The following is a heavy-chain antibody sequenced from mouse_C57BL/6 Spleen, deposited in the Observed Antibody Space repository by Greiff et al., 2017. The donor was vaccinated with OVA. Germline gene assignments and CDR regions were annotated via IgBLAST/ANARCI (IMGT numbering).Heavy chain of an antibody. Sequence: EVQLQESGAELVRPGASVKLSCTASGFNIKDDYMHWVKQRPEQGLAWIGWIDPENGDTEYASKFQGKATITADTSSNTAYLQLSSLTSEDTAVYYCTGGNYLYYFDYWGQGTTLTVSS. D-gene: IGHD2-1*01. CDR2: IDPENGDT. V-gene: IGHV14-4*01. J-gene: IGHJ2*01. CDR3: TGGNYLYYFDY. CDR1: GFNIKDDY.